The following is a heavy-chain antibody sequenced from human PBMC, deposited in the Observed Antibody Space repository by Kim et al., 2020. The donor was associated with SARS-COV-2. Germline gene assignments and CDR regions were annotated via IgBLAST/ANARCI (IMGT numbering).Heavy chain of an antibody. CDR3: ARVHVYDSSVYYCLDY. J-gene: IGHJ4*02. CDR1: GFTFSTYS. V-gene: IGHV3-48*04. Sequence: GGSLRLSCAASGFTFSTYSMNWVRQAPGKGPVWVSYISSSSSTIYYAASVKGRFTISRDNAKNSLYLQMNSLRAEDTAVYYCARVHVYDSSVYYCLDYWLQGTLITVSS. D-gene: IGHD3-22*01. CDR2: ISSSSSTI.